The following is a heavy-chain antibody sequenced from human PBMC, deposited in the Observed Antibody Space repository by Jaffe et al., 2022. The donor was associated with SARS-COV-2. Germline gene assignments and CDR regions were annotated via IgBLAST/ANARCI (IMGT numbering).Heavy chain of an antibody. CDR2: IYHSGST. J-gene: IGHJ4*02. V-gene: IGHV4-38-2*02. CDR1: GYSISSGHY. D-gene: IGHD5-12*01. CDR3: ARGGVATIWPFDY. Sequence: QVQLQESGPGLVKPSETLSLTCTASGYSISSGHYWGWIRQTPGKGLEWIATIYHSGSTYYNSSLKSRVTISVDTSKNQFSLKLTSVTAADTAVYYCARGGVATIWPFDYWGQGTLVTVSS.